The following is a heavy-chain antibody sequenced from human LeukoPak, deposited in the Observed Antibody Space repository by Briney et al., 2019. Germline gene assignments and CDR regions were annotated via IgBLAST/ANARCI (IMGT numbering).Heavy chain of an antibody. Sequence: SGTLSLTCAVSGGSISSSNWWSWIRQPPGKGLEWIGEIYHSGSTNYNPSLKSRVTISVDTSKNQFSLKLSSVTAADTAVYYCARGVPMGYYDFWSGYYTTSAVNFDYWGQGTLVTVSS. V-gene: IGHV4-4*02. CDR2: IYHSGST. J-gene: IGHJ4*02. D-gene: IGHD3-3*01. CDR3: ARGVPMGYYDFWSGYYTTSAVNFDY. CDR1: GGSISSSNW.